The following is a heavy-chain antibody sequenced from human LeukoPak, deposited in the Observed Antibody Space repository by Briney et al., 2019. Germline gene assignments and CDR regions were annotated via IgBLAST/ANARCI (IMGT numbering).Heavy chain of an antibody. Sequence: PGGSLRLSCAASGFTVSNYAMSWVRQAPGKGLEWVSAISGSGGSTYYADSVKGRFTISRDNSKNTLYLQMNSLRAEDTAVYYCAKGSWNYDLTNFDYWGQGTLVTISS. CDR3: AKGSWNYDLTNFDY. V-gene: IGHV3-23*01. CDR1: GFTVSNYA. D-gene: IGHD1-7*01. CDR2: ISGSGGST. J-gene: IGHJ4*02.